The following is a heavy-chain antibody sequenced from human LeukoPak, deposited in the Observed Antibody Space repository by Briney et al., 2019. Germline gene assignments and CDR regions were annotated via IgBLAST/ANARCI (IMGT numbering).Heavy chain of an antibody. V-gene: IGHV1-2*02. J-gene: IGHJ6*03. Sequence: ASVKVSCKASGYTFTDYYMHWVRQAPGQGLEWMGWINPDSGGTNYAQKFQGRVTMTRDTSISTAYMELSRLRSDDTAVYYCARGTYRFGSLYYHYMDAWGKGTTV. CDR1: GYTFTDYY. D-gene: IGHD5-18*01. CDR2: INPDSGGT. CDR3: ARGTYRFGSLYYHYMDA.